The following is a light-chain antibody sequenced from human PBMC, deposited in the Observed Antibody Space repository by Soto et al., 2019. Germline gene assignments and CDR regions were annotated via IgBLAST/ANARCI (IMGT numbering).Light chain of an antibody. V-gene: IGKV3-20*01. CDR3: QQYDSSPRT. CDR2: GAS. Sequence: EIVLTQSPGTLSVSPGDGATLSCRASQTVGKNYLAWYQQRPGQAPRLLIHGASSRATGIPDRFSGSGSGTEFTLTLGRLEPEDFAVYYCQQYDSSPRTFGQGTKVEIK. J-gene: IGKJ1*01. CDR1: QTVGKNY.